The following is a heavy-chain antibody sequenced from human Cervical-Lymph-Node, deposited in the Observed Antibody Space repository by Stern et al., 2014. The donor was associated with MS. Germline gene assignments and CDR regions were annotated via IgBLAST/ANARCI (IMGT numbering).Heavy chain of an antibody. CDR1: GYTFTSYW. Sequence: VQLVQSGPEVKRPGESLQISCKASGYTFTSYWIGWVRQMPGKGLEWIAIIFPGGSDIRYSPSFQAQVPISADKSSSTAYLQWNNLKASDTAIYYCARQRYFDYWGQGTLVTVSS. J-gene: IGHJ4*02. CDR2: IFPGGSDI. V-gene: IGHV5-51*01. CDR3: ARQRYFDY.